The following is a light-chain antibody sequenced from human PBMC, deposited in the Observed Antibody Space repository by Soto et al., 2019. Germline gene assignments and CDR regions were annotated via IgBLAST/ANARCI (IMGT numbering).Light chain of an antibody. V-gene: IGKV3-11*01. Sequence: ESVLTQSPATLSLSPGERATLSCRASQSVRSFLAWYQQKPGQAPRLLIYETSNRATDIPARFSGSGSGTDFTLTISRLEPEDFAVYYCQQRSNRLLTFGGGTKVEIK. CDR1: QSVRSF. J-gene: IGKJ4*01. CDR3: QQRSNRLLT. CDR2: ETS.